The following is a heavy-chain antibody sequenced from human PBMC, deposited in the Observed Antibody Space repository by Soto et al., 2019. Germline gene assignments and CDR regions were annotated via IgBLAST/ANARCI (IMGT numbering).Heavy chain of an antibody. CDR1: GFPFSHAW. CDR3: ASETPYSGYDPQPT. Sequence: PGGSLRLSCATSGFPFSHAWMNWVRQVPGRGLEWVGLIKSKAEGGATDYAAPAKGRFTISRDDSKSTVFLQMDSLKTEDTAVYYCASETPYSGYDPQPTWSQGALVTVSS. V-gene: IGHV3-15*07. CDR2: IKSKAEGGAT. J-gene: IGHJ4*02. D-gene: IGHD5-12*01.